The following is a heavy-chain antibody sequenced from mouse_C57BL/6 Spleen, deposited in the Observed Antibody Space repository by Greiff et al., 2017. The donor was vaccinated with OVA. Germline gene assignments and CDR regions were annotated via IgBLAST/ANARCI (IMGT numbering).Heavy chain of an antibody. CDR3: ARNPYSNHPYYFDY. V-gene: IGHV2-2*01. CDR1: GFSLTSYG. Sequence: VKLMESGPGLVQPSQSLSITCTVSGFSLTSYGVHWVRQSPGKGLEWLGVIWSGGSTDYNAALISRLSISKDNSKSQVFFKMNSLQADDTAIYYCARNPYSNHPYYFDYWGQGTTLTVSS. J-gene: IGHJ2*01. CDR2: IWSGGST. D-gene: IGHD2-5*01.